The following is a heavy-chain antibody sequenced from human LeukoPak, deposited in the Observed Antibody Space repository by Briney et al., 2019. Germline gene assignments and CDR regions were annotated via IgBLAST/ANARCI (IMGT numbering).Heavy chain of an antibody. V-gene: IGHV1-46*01. CDR3: ARGGGGSVVDV. Sequence: ASVKVSCKASGYTFTSYYMHWVRQAPGQGLEWMGIINPSGGSTSYAQKFQGRVTITADKSTSTAYMELSSLRSEDTAVYYCARGGGGSVVDVWGKGTTVTVSS. CDR1: GYTFTSYY. CDR2: INPSGGST. J-gene: IGHJ6*04. D-gene: IGHD3-10*01.